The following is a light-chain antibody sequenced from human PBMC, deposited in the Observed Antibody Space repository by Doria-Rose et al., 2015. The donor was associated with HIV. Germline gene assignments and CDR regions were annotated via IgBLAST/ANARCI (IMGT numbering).Light chain of an antibody. Sequence: DIQMTQSPESLGMSLGERATLNCKSNQSLLYTSKNYLAWYQQKPVQPPNLLIYWASTRQSGVPARFSGSGSGTDFTHTISSLEAEDVAVYYCQQYYDTPSFGPGTTVDIK. V-gene: IGKV4-1*01. CDR1: QSLLYTSKNY. CDR3: QQYYDTPS. CDR2: WAS. J-gene: IGKJ3*01.